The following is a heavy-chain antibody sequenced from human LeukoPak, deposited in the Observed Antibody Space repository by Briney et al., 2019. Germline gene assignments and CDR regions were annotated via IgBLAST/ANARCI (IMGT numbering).Heavy chain of an antibody. D-gene: IGHD6-19*01. Sequence: SETLSLTCAVYGGSFSGYYWSWIRQPPGKGLEWIGEINHSGSTNYNPSLKSRVTISVDTSKNQFSLKLSSVTAADTAVYYCARGGVAVAGANSYWGQGTLVTVCS. CDR1: GGSFSGYY. V-gene: IGHV4-34*01. CDR2: INHSGST. CDR3: ARGGVAVAGANSY. J-gene: IGHJ4*02.